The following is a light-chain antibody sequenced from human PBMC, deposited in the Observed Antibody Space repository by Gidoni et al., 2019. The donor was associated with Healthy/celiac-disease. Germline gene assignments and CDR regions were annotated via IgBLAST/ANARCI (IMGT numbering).Light chain of an antibody. CDR3: GTWDSSLSVVV. J-gene: IGLJ2*01. V-gene: IGLV1-51*01. CDR1: SSNLGNNY. Sequence: QSVLTQPPSVSAAPGQKVTISRPGSSSNLGNNYVSWYQQLPGTAPKLLIYDNNKRPSGIPDRFSGSKSGTSATLGITGLQTGDEADYYCGTWDSSLSVVVFGGGTKLTVL. CDR2: DNN.